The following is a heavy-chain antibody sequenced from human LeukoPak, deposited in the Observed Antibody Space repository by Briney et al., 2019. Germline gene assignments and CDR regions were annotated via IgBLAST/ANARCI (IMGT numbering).Heavy chain of an antibody. Sequence: ASVKVSCKASGYTFSSYDINWVRQATGQGLERMGWMNPNSGHTGYAQKFQGRVTMTRNTSISTDYMELSSLRSDDTAVYYCARVRGSYYYYGMDVWGQGTTVTVSS. J-gene: IGHJ6*02. V-gene: IGHV1-8*01. CDR3: ARVRGSYYYYGMDV. CDR1: GYTFSSYD. D-gene: IGHD2-15*01. CDR2: MNPNSGHT.